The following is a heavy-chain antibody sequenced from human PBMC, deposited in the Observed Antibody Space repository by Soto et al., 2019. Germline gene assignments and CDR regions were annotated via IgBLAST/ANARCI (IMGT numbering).Heavy chain of an antibody. CDR1: GFTFSSYW. CDR2: INSDGSST. D-gene: IGHD6-6*01. CDR3: AGSIAARYYYYYMDV. J-gene: IGHJ6*03. Sequence: GGSLRLSCAASGFTFSSYWMHWVRQAPGKGLVWVSRINSDGSSTSYADSVKGRFTISRDNAKNMLYLQMNSLRAEDTAVYYCAGSIAARYYYYYMDVWGKGTTVTVSS. V-gene: IGHV3-74*01.